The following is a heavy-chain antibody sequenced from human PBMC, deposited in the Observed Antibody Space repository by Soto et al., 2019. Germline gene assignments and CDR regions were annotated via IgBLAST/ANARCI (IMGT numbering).Heavy chain of an antibody. Sequence: QVQLVQSGAEVKKPGASVKVSCKASGYTFTSYGISWVRQAPGQGLEWMGWISAYNGNTNYAQKLQGRVTMTTDTSTSTGYMELRSLRSDDTAVYYCARERYCSSTSCYAEFDYWGQGTLVTVSS. J-gene: IGHJ4*02. CDR3: ARERYCSSTSCYAEFDY. CDR1: GYTFTSYG. V-gene: IGHV1-18*01. D-gene: IGHD2-2*01. CDR2: ISAYNGNT.